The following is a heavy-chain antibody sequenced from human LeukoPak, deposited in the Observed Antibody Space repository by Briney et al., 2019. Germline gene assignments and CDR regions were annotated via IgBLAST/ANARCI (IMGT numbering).Heavy chain of an antibody. CDR1: GGSISSGDYY. D-gene: IGHD3-22*01. V-gene: IGHV4-30-4*08. CDR3: ARAGNYYDSSGYYSPVNAFDI. CDR2: IYYSGST. Sequence: SQTLSLTCTVSGGSISSGDYYWSWIRQPPGKGLEWIGYIYYSGSTYYNPSLKSRVTISVDTSKNQFSLKLSSVTAADTAVYYCARAGNYYDSSGYYSPVNAFDIWGQGTMVTVSS. J-gene: IGHJ3*02.